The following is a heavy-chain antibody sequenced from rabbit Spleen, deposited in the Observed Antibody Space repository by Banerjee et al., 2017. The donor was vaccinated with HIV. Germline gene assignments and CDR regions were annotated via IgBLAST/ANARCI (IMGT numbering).Heavy chain of an antibody. D-gene: IGHD8-1*01. V-gene: IGHV1S45*01. CDR2: IYAGRIGNT. CDR3: ARDGAGGSYFAL. J-gene: IGHJ3*01. CDR1: GFSFGDRDV. Sequence: QEQLEESGGGLVKPKGSLTLTCKASGFSFGDRDVMCWVRQAPGKGLEWIACIYAGRIGNTYYASWVNGRFSISRENAQNTVFLQMTSLTAADTATYFCARDGAGGSYFALWGQGTLVTVS.